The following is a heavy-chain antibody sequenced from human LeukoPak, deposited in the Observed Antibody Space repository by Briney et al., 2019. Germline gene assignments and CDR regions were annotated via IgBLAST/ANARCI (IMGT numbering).Heavy chain of an antibody. V-gene: IGHV3-7*05. CDR1: GFTFSSYW. CDR2: GKQDGSDK. CDR3: ARDGIDY. J-gene: IGHJ4*02. Sequence: GGSLRLSCSASGFTFSSYWMSWVRQAPGKGLEWVANGKQDGSDKYYVDSVKGRFTISRDNVKNSVYLQMNSLRVEDTAVYYCARDGIDYWGQGTLVTVSS.